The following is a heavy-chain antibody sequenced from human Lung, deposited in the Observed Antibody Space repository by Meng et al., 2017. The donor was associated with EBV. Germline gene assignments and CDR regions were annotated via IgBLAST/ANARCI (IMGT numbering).Heavy chain of an antibody. D-gene: IGHD1-14*01. Sequence: QVLDTVGSLVQPGGSLRRSWAASGCSLRRYWMHWVRQVPGKGLLWVARTNENGAITNYADSVKGLFTISRDNAKNTLYLQMNSLRAEDTAVYYCSRDLAGSDDYWGQGTLVTVSS. CDR2: TNENGAIT. CDR3: SRDLAGSDDY. J-gene: IGHJ4*02. CDR1: GCSLRRYW. V-gene: IGHV3-74*01.